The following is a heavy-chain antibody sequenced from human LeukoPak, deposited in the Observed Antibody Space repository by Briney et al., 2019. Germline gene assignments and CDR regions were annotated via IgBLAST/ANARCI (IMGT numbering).Heavy chain of an antibody. D-gene: IGHD2-15*01. Sequence: GGSLRLSCAASGFSFNNYHMNWVRQAPGKGLEWVSYISSSSSTIYYADSVKGRFTISRDNAKNSLYLQMNSLRAEDTAVYYCARATVVVVTNWFDPWGQGTLVTVSS. CDR3: ARATVVVVTNWFDP. V-gene: IGHV3-48*01. J-gene: IGHJ5*02. CDR2: ISSSSSTI. CDR1: GFSFNNYH.